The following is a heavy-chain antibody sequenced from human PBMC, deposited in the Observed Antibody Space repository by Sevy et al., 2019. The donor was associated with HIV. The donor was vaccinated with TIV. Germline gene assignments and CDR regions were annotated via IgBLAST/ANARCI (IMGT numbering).Heavy chain of an antibody. J-gene: IGHJ5*02. Sequence: SETLSLTCTVSGGFISSYYWNWIRQPPGKGLEWIDYIYYSGNTNYNPSLKSRVTISLDMSKNQFSLKLSSVTAADTAVYYCATGVAAADNWFDPWGQGTLVTVSP. CDR2: IYYSGNT. V-gene: IGHV4-59*01. D-gene: IGHD6-13*01. CDR3: ATGVAAADNWFDP. CDR1: GGFISSYY.